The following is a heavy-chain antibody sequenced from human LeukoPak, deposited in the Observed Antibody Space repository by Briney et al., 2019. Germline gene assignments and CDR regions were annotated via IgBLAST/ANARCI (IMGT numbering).Heavy chain of an antibody. Sequence: LRASVKVSCKASGGTFSSYAISWVRQAPGQGLEWMGGIIPIFGTANYAQKFQGRVTITADESTSTAYMELSSLRSEDTAVYYCASRGYSGYDFHYYYYMDVWGKGTTVTISS. CDR3: ASRGYSGYDFHYYYYMDV. CDR2: IIPIFGTA. D-gene: IGHD5-12*01. V-gene: IGHV1-69*13. J-gene: IGHJ6*03. CDR1: GGTFSSYA.